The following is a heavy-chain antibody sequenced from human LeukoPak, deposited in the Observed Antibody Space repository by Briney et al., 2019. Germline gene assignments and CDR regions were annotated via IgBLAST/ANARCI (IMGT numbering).Heavy chain of an antibody. J-gene: IGHJ3*01. CDR1: GYTFTDYY. Sequence: GASVKVSCKASGYTFTDYYIHWMRQAPGQGLEWMGWLNPKRGVTTYAQKFQGRVTMTRDTSITTAYMELTRLRSDDTTIYYCARERNYGDYGNAFDVWGQGTKVTVSS. CDR2: LNPKRGVT. CDR3: ARERNYGDYGNAFDV. D-gene: IGHD4-17*01. V-gene: IGHV1-2*02.